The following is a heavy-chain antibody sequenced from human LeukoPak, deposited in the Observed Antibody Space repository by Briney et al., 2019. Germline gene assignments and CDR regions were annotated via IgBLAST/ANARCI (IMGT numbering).Heavy chain of an antibody. Sequence: PSETLSLTCTVSGGSISTYYWSWIRQSAGKGLEWIGNIYYSGSTYLHPSLKSRVTKSVDTSKNQFSLNLSSVTAADTAVYYCASRITMIVVVADAFDICGQGTMVTVSS. CDR2: IYYSGST. CDR3: ASRITMIVVVADAFDI. J-gene: IGHJ3*02. CDR1: GGSISTYY. D-gene: IGHD3-22*01. V-gene: IGHV4-59*08.